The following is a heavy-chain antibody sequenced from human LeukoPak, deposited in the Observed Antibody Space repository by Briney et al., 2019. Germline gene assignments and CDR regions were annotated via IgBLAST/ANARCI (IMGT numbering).Heavy chain of an antibody. D-gene: IGHD6-6*01. J-gene: IGHJ3*02. Sequence: PGGSLRLSCAASGFTFSTYNMNWVRQAPGKGLGWVSSITTSSTYIYYADSVKGRFTISRDNAKTSLYLQMNSLRAEDTAVYYCARDLGPHSSSPNSGAFDIWGQGTMVTVSS. CDR2: ITTSSTYI. V-gene: IGHV3-21*01. CDR3: ARDLGPHSSSPNSGAFDI. CDR1: GFTFSTYN.